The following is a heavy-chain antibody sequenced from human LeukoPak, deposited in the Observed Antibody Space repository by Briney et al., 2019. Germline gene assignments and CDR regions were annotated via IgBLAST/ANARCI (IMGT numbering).Heavy chain of an antibody. CDR3: AKDRAITIFGVVINYFDY. CDR2: ISGSGGST. Sequence: GGSLRLSCAASGFTFSSYAMSWVRQAPGEGLEWVSAISGSGGSTYYADSVKGRFTISRDNSKNTLYLQMNSLRAEDTAVYYCAKDRAITIFGVVINYFDYWGQGTLVTVSS. D-gene: IGHD3-3*01. V-gene: IGHV3-23*01. CDR1: GFTFSSYA. J-gene: IGHJ4*02.